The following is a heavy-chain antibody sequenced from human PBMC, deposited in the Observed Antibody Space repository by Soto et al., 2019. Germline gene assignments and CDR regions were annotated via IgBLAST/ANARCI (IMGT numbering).Heavy chain of an antibody. Sequence: QVQLVESGGGVVQPGRSLRLSCAASGVTFSGHGMHWVRQAPGKGLEWVAVVWHDGSKEDYADSVKGRFTLSRDNSKNTLYLQMNSLRAEDTAVYSCARGRGGDYGGNSGYYDYWGQGTLVTVSS. D-gene: IGHD4-17*01. CDR3: ARGRGGDYGGNSGYYDY. CDR1: GVTFSGHG. J-gene: IGHJ4*02. CDR2: VWHDGSKE. V-gene: IGHV3-33*01.